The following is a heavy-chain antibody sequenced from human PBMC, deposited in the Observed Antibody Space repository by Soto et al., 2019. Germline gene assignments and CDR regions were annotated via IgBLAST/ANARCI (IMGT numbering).Heavy chain of an antibody. CDR2: IDSGDTT. J-gene: IGHJ6*02. CDR3: ARDLRALYGMDV. CDR1: GFTVSSNY. V-gene: IGHV3-53*01. Sequence: EVQLVESGGGLIQPGGSLRLSCAASGFTVSSNYMSWVRQAPGKGLEWVSVIDSGDTTYYADSVKGRFTISRDHSKNTLYLQMNSLSAEDTAVYYCARDLRALYGMDVWGQGTTVTGS.